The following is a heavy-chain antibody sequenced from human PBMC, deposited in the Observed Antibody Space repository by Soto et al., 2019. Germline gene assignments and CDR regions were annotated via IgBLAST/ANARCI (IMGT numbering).Heavy chain of an antibody. CDR2: INHSGST. CDR1: GESVSGYY. CDR3: ASTVISGYYDSSGYYFPIDY. J-gene: IGHJ4*02. Sequence: PSETLSLTFAVYGESVSGYYWGWIRQPPGKGLEWIGEINHSGSTNYNPSLKSRVTISVDTSKNQFSLKLSSVTAADTAVYYCASTVISGYYDSSGYYFPIDYWGQGTLLTVSS. V-gene: IGHV4-34*01. D-gene: IGHD3-22*01.